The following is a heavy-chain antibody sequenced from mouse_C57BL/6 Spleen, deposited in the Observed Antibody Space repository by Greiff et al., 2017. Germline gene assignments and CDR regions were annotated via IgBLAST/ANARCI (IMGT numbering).Heavy chain of an antibody. CDR2: ISDGGSYT. CDR1: GFTFSSYA. D-gene: IGHD4-1*01. V-gene: IGHV5-4*03. J-gene: IGHJ2*01. Sequence: EVKLVESGGGLVKPGGSLKLSCAASGFTFSSYAMSWVRQTPEKRLEWVATISDGGSYTYYPDNVKGRFTISRDNAKNNLYLQMSHLKSEDTAMXYWARGTGDFDYWGQGTTLTVSS. CDR3: ARGTGDFDY.